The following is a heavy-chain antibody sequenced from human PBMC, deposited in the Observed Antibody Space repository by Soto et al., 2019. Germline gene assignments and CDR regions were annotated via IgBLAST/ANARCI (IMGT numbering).Heavy chain of an antibody. CDR2: TYYRSKWYN. Sequence: SPTLSLTCAISGDSVSSNSAAWNWIRQSPSRGLEWLGRTYYRSKWYNDYAVSVKSRITINPDTSKNQFSLQLNSVTPEDTAVYYCATDRHGGGYSSGYYDYWGQGTLVTVSS. D-gene: IGHD3-22*01. CDR1: GDSVSSNSAA. V-gene: IGHV6-1*01. J-gene: IGHJ4*02. CDR3: ATDRHGGGYSSGYYDY.